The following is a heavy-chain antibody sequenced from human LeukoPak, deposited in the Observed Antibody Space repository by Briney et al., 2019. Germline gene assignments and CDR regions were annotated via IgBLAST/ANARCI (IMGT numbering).Heavy chain of an antibody. J-gene: IGHJ4*02. V-gene: IGHV4-34*01. Sequence: PSETLSLTCGVDGGSLSGYYWSWIRQSPGTGLEWIGEINHSGVTSYNPSLESRVTISIDTSKNQFSLKLSSVTAADTAVYYCARGSVIAAAGTVWGQGTLVTVSS. CDR1: GGSLSGYY. D-gene: IGHD6-13*01. CDR2: INHSGVT. CDR3: ARGSVIAAAGTV.